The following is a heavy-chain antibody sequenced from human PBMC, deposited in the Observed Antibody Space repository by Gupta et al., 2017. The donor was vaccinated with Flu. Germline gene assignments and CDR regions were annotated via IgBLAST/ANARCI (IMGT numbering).Heavy chain of an antibody. V-gene: IGHV3-7*01. CDR2: IRQDGSRI. Sequence: KGLHGEASIRQDGSRIYYVDSVKGRFTISRDNAKNSVFLQMNRLTVEDTAMYYCGRGGFSGLQALVGALTLDPWGQGALVT. J-gene: IGHJ5*02. D-gene: IGHD3-9*01. CDR3: GRGGFSGLQALVGALTLDP.